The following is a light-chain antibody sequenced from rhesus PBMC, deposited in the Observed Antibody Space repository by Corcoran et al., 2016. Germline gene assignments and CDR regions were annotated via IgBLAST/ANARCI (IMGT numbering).Light chain of an antibody. CDR3: MQYTHIPFT. V-gene: IGKV2-65*01. J-gene: IGKJ3*01. CDR1: QSLVPSNGNTY. CDR2: NVS. Sequence: DVVMTQSPLALPITPGQPASISCRSSQSLVPSNGNTYLSWFQQKPGQPPRLMIYNVSNRYYGVPDRFSGSGAGTDFTLKISRVEAEDVGVYYCMQYTHIPFTFGPGTKLDIK.